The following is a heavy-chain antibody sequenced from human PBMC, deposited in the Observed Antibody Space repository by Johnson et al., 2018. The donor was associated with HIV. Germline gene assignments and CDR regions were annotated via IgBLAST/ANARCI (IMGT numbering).Heavy chain of an antibody. D-gene: IGHD3-10*01. CDR3: AREGALLLWFGASPFDI. J-gene: IGHJ3*02. Sequence: QVQLVESGGGLVKPVGSLRLSCAASGFTFSDYYMSWIRQAPGKGLEWVSYITGSGTVVYYADSVKGRFTISRDNAKNTLYLQMNSLRAEDTAVYYCAREGALLLWFGASPFDIWGQGTMVTVSS. CDR1: GFTFSDYY. CDR2: ITGSGTVV. V-gene: IGHV3-11*04.